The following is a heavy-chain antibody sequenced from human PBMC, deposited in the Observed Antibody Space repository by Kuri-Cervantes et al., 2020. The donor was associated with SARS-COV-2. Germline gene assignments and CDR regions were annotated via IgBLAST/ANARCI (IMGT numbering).Heavy chain of an antibody. J-gene: IGHJ6*02. Sequence: SETLSLTCAVYGGSFSGYYWSWIRQPPGRGLEWIGYIYYSGSTNYNPSLKSRVTISIDTSKNQFSLKLSSVTAADTAVYYCARDRGRQGGPYYYYGMDVWGQGTTVTVSS. CDR1: GGSFSGYY. V-gene: IGHV4-34*01. CDR2: IYYSGST. CDR3: ARDRGRQGGPYYYYGMDV. D-gene: IGHD3-16*01.